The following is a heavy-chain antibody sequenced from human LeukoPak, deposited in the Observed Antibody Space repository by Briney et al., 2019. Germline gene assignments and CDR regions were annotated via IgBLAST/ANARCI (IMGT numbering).Heavy chain of an antibody. V-gene: IGHV3-20*04. Sequence: GVSLRLSCTASVFPFYVYGMRCVRHAPGEGLEWVSDINWYGGSTVCADSVKGRFTISRDNAKNSLYLQMNSLRAEDTALYYCAREYGSGCSYYYNYSFLDVWGKRTTLSIPS. D-gene: IGHD3-10*01. CDR1: VFPFYVYG. J-gene: IGHJ6*03. CDR2: INWYGGST. CDR3: AREYGSGCSYYYNYSFLDV.